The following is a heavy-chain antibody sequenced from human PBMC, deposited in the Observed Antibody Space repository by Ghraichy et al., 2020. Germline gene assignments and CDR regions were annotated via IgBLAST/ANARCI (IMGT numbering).Heavy chain of an antibody. Sequence: GGSLRLSCAVSGFTFGVHAMTWVRQAPGKGLEWVSSISGRGDTTYSADSVKGRFTMSRDNSQNTLFLQMNSLRAEDTALYYCAKFLHSGNYKGDFDAFDIWGQGIMVTVAS. J-gene: IGHJ3*02. CDR2: ISGRGDTT. CDR3: AKFLHSGNYKGDFDAFDI. D-gene: IGHD1-26*01. V-gene: IGHV3-23*01. CDR1: GFTFGVHA.